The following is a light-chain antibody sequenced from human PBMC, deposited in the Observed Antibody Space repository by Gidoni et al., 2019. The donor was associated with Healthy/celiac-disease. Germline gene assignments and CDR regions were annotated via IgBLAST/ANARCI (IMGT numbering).Light chain of an antibody. Sequence: QSALTQRASVSGCPRQSITISCTGTSSDVGSYNLVSWYQQHPGQAPNLMIYEVSKRPSGVSNLFSGSKSGNTASLTISGLQAEDEADYSCCSYAGSSTYVVFGGGTKLTVL. CDR1: SSDVGSYNL. CDR3: CSYAGSSTYVV. V-gene: IGLV2-23*02. J-gene: IGLJ2*01. CDR2: EVS.